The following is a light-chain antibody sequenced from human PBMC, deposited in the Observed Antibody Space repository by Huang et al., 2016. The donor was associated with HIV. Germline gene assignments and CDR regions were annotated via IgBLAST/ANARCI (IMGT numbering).Light chain of an antibody. Sequence: EIVLTQSPGTLALSPGERATLSCRASQRVGSSHLAWYQQKPGQAPKLLIYAASSKATGSPDRFSGSGSGTDFTLTISRLEPEDFAVYYCQQYGSSSYTFGQGTKLEIK. CDR3: QQYGSSSYT. J-gene: IGKJ2*01. V-gene: IGKV3-20*01. CDR1: QRVGSSH. CDR2: AAS.